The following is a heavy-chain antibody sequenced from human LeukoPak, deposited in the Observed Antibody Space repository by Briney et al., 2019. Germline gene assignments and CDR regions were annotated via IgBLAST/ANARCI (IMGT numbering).Heavy chain of an antibody. CDR2: IYHSGST. D-gene: IGHD2-21*02. Sequence: SETLSLTCTVSGYTISSGYYWGWIRQPPRKGLEWIGSIYHSGSTYYNPSLKSRVTISVDTSKNQFSLKLSSVTAADKAVYYCARNDYYSYWYFDLWGRGTLVTVSS. J-gene: IGHJ2*01. CDR1: GYTISSGYY. CDR3: ARNDYYSYWYFDL. V-gene: IGHV4-38-2*02.